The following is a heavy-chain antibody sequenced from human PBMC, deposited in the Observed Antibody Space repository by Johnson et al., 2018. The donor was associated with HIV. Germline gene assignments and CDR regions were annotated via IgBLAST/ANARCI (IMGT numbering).Heavy chain of an antibody. V-gene: IGHV3-9*01. CDR3: AKEYLGRWAHDYYDSSGSDDAFDI. J-gene: IGHJ3*02. CDR2: ISWNSGSI. Sequence: VQLVESGGGLVQPGRSLRLSCAASGFTFDDYAMHWVRQAPGKGLEWVSGISWNSGSIGYAASVKGRFTISRDNSKNMLYLQMNSLRAEDTAVYYCAKEYLGRWAHDYYDSSGSDDAFDIWGQGTMVTVSS. CDR1: GFTFDDYA. D-gene: IGHD3-22*01.